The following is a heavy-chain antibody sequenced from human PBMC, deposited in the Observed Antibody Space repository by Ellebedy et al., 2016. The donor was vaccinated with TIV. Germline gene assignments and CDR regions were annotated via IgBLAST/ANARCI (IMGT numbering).Heavy chain of an antibody. CDR1: GLTFSGYA. V-gene: IGHV3-30-3*01. J-gene: IGHJ4*01. Sequence: GESLKISCAVSGLTFSGYAMQWVRQAPGKGLEWVAVISHDGSRKEYADSVKGRFTIYRDNSKNTLYLQMDSLRAEDTAVYYCARGRYGGRFFDYWGQGTLVTVSS. D-gene: IGHD4-23*01. CDR2: ISHDGSRK. CDR3: ARGRYGGRFFDY.